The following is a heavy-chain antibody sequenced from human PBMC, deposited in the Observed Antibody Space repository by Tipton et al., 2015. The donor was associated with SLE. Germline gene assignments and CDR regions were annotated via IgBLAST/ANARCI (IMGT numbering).Heavy chain of an antibody. J-gene: IGHJ6*04. CDR1: GFMFNSYA. V-gene: IGHV3-23*01. CDR2: ISGSGGST. CDR3: ADPPSDV. Sequence: GSLRLSCAASGFMFNSYAMNWVRQAPGKGLEWVSSISGSGGSTYYADPVKGRFTISRDNSKNTLYLHMNGLSAEDTAVYYCADPPSDVWGKGTTVSVSS.